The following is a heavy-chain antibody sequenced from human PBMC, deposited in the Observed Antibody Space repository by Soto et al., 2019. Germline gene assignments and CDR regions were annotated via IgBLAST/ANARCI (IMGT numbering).Heavy chain of an antibody. CDR1: GGSFSGYY. CDR2: INHSGST. J-gene: IGHJ3*02. CDR3: ARGISYGLWFGELGAFDI. Sequence: TSETLSLTCAVYGGSFSGYYWSWIRQPPGKGLEWIGEINHSGSTNYNPSLKSRVTIPVDTSKNQFSLKLSSVTAADTAVYYCARGISYGLWFGELGAFDIWGQGTMVTVSS. V-gene: IGHV4-34*01. D-gene: IGHD3-10*01.